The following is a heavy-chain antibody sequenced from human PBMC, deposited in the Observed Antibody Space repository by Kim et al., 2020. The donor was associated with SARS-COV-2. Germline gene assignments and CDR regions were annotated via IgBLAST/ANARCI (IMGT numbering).Heavy chain of an antibody. V-gene: IGHV3-33*01. D-gene: IGHD4-17*01. Sequence: GGSLRLSCAASGFTFSSYGMHWVRKAPGKGLEWVAVIYYDGSNKYYADSVKGRFTISRDNSKNTLYLQMNSLRAEDTAVYYCATDLMKILLNDYGDYVSDYWGQGTLVTVSS. CDR1: GFTFSSYG. CDR2: IYYDGSNK. J-gene: IGHJ4*02. CDR3: ATDLMKILLNDYGDYVSDY.